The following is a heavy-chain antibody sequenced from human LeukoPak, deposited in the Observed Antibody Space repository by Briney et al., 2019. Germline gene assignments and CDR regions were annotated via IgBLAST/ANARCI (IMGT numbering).Heavy chain of an antibody. J-gene: IGHJ4*02. CDR3: ARNFLEWLLFFDY. V-gene: IGHV4-38-2*02. D-gene: IGHD3-3*01. Sequence: SETLSLTCTVSGYSISSGYYWGWIRQPPGKGLEWIGSIYHSGSTYYNPSLKSRLTISVDTSKNQFSLKLSSVTAADTAVYYCARNFLEWLLFFDYWGQGTLVTVSS. CDR1: GYSISSGYY. CDR2: IYHSGST.